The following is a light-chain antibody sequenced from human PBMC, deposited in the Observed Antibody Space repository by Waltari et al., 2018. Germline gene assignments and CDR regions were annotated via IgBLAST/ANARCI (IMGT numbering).Light chain of an antibody. J-gene: IGKJ4*01. CDR3: KQYDFYSLT. CDR1: HTINNY. V-gene: IGKV1-5*01. CDR2: EAS. Sequence: DIQMTQSPSTLSASEGDRVTITCRASHTINNYLAWYQQKPGKAPKLVTYEASSLESGVPSRFSGSGSGTEFTLTISSLQPDDFATYSCKQYDFYSLTFGGGTRVEIK.